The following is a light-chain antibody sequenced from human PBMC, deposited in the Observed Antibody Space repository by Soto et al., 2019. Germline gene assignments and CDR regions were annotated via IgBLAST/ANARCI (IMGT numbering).Light chain of an antibody. CDR3: QQRSNWPLT. J-gene: IGKJ4*01. CDR2: DSS. CDR1: QSVSSY. V-gene: IGKV3-11*01. Sequence: EIVLTQFPATLSLSPGDGATLSCRASQSVSSYLAWYQQKRGQAPRLLIYDSSNRATGIPARFSGSGSGTDFSLIISSLEPEDFEVYYCQQRSNWPLTFGGGTKVDIX.